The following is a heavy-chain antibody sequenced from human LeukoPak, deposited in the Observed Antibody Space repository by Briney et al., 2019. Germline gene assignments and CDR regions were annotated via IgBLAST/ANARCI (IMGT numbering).Heavy chain of an antibody. J-gene: IGHJ5*02. V-gene: IGHV1-69*13. Sequence: SVKVSCKASGGTFSSYAISWVRQAPGQGLEWVGGIIPIFGTANYAQKFQGRVTITADESTSTAYMELSSLRSEDTAVYYCARVRIAVAGRNWFDPWGQGTLVTVSS. CDR3: ARVRIAVAGRNWFDP. CDR2: IIPIFGTA. D-gene: IGHD6-19*01. CDR1: GGTFSSYA.